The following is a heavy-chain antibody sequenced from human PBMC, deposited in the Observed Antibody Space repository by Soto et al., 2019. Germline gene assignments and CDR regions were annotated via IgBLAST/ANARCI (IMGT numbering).Heavy chain of an antibody. CDR1: GGSISSYY. CDR2: IYYSGST. Sequence: SGTLSLTCTVSGGSISSYYCSWIRQPPGKGLEWIGYIYYSGSTNYNPSLKSRVTISVDTSKNQFSLKLSSVTAADTAVYYCASRIDDWFDPWGQGTLVTVSS. CDR3: ASRIDDWFDP. V-gene: IGHV4-59*01. J-gene: IGHJ5*02.